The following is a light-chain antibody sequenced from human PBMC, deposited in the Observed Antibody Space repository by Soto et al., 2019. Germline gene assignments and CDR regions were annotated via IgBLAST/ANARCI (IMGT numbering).Light chain of an antibody. V-gene: IGKV1-33*01. Sequence: DIQMTQSPSSLSASIGDRVTITCQASQDISNYLNWYQQKPGKAPKLLIYDASNLETGVPSRFSGSGSGTDFTFTISSLQPEDIATYYCQQYDNLPPRHTFGPGTKVDIK. CDR3: QQYDNLPPRHT. CDR2: DAS. J-gene: IGKJ3*01. CDR1: QDISNY.